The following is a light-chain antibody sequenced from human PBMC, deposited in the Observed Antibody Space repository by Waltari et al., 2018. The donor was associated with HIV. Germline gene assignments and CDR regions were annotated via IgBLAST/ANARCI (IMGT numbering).Light chain of an antibody. V-gene: IGLV3-1*01. Sequence: SYELTQPPSVSVSPGQTARITCSGTKVGDYYVFWYQQKTGQSPVVVIYQNSRRPSGIPERFSGSNSGNSATLTISGTQAMDEADYYCQAWDSTTAVFGTGTKVTVL. J-gene: IGLJ1*01. CDR3: QAWDSTTAV. CDR2: QNS. CDR1: KVGDYY.